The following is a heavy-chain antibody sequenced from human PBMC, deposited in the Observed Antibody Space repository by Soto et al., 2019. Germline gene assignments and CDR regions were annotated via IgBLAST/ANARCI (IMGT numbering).Heavy chain of an antibody. J-gene: IGHJ4*02. D-gene: IGHD5-12*01. CDR3: ARDVPAWLRLDY. V-gene: IGHV3-48*01. Sequence: EVQLVESGGALVQPGGSLRLSCAASGFTFSSYSMNWVRQAPGKGLEWVSYISISSSTIYYADSVKGRFTISRDNAKNSLCLHMNSLRAEGTAVYYCARDVPAWLRLDYWGQGTLVTVSS. CDR1: GFTFSSYS. CDR2: ISISSSTI.